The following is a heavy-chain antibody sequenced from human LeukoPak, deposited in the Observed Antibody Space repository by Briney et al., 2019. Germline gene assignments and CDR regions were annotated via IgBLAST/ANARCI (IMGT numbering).Heavy chain of an antibody. V-gene: IGHV3-15*01. J-gene: IGHJ4*02. CDR1: GFTFSNAW. CDR2: IKSKTDGGTT. D-gene: IGHD2-15*01. Sequence: PGGSLRLSCAASGFTFSNAWMSWVRQAPGKGLEWVGRIKSKTDGGTTDYAAPVKGRFTISRDNAKNSLYLQMNSLRAEDTAVYYCAREGVRYCSGGSCPTQPADYWGQGTLVTVSS. CDR3: AREGVRYCSGGSCPTQPADY.